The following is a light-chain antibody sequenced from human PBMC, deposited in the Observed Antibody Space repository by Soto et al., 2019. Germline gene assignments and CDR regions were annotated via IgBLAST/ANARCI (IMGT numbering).Light chain of an antibody. CDR1: SSNIGSNY. CDR3: AVWDDGLSGWV. V-gene: IGLV1-47*02. Sequence: LTQPPSASGTPGQRVTISCSGSSSNIGSNYVFWYHQLPGTAPKLLIYANNQRSSGVPDRVSGSKSGTSASLAISGLRSEDEADYYCAVWDDGLSGWVLGGGTKLTVL. CDR2: ANN. J-gene: IGLJ3*02.